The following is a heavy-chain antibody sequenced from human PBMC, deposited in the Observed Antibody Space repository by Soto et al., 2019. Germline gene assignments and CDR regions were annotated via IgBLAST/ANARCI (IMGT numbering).Heavy chain of an antibody. CDR2: IIPIFGTA. CDR1: GGTFSSYA. J-gene: IGHJ5*01. CDR3: AKATGRHWFAS. Sequence: ASVKGSCKASGGTFSSYAISWVRQAPGQGLEWMGGIIPIFGTANYAQKFQGRVTITADESTSTAYMELSSLRSEDKAVYYCAKATGRHWFASWGQGTLVPVSS. V-gene: IGHV1-69*13.